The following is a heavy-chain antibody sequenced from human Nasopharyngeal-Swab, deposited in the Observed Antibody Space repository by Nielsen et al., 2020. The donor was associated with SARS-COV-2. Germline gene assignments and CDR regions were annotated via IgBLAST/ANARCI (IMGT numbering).Heavy chain of an antibody. CDR1: GFTFSSYA. Sequence: GESLKISCAASGFTFSSYAMHLVRQAPGKGLEYVSAISSNGGSTYYADSVKGRFTISRDNSKNTLYLQMSSLRAEDTAVYYCGAYYYGSGTDFDYWGQGTLVTVSS. V-gene: IGHV3-64D*06. D-gene: IGHD3-10*01. J-gene: IGHJ4*02. CDR2: ISSNGGST. CDR3: GAYYYGSGTDFDY.